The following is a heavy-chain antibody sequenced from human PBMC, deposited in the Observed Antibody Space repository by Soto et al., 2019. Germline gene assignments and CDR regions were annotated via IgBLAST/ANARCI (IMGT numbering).Heavy chain of an antibody. CDR3: AREGGGDTAMVHYYYYGMDV. Sequence: PSETLSLTCTVSGDSITNSYWSWIRQPPGKGLEWIGYIYYSGSTNYNPSLKSRVTISVDTSKNQFSLKLSSVTAADTAVYYCAREGGGDTAMVHYYYYGMDVWGQGTTVTVSS. CDR2: IYYSGST. J-gene: IGHJ6*02. D-gene: IGHD5-18*01. V-gene: IGHV4-59*01. CDR1: GDSITNSY.